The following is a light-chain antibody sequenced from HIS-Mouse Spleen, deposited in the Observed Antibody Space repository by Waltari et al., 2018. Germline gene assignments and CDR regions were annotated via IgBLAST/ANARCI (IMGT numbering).Light chain of an antibody. CDR1: SSNIGSNY. J-gene: IGLJ1*01. V-gene: IGLV1-47*01. CDR2: RNN. Sequence: QSVLTQPPSASGTPGQRVTISCSGSSSNIGSNYVYWYQQLPGTAPKLLIYRNNPRPSGVPDRFSGSKSGNTASLTVSGLQAEDEADYYCSSYAGSNIYVFGTGTKVTVL. CDR3: SSYAGSNIYV.